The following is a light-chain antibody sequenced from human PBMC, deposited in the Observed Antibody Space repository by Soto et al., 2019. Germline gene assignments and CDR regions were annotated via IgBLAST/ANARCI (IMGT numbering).Light chain of an antibody. V-gene: IGKV1-5*03. CDR1: QTINRW. CDR2: EAS. CDR3: QQYNSYPWT. Sequence: IQRPQSPSTLSASLGDRFTITCLASQTINRWLAWHQQKPGKAPKLLIYEASSLESGVPSRFGGSGSGTEFTLIISSLQPDDFATYYCQQYNSYPWTFGQGTKVDIK. J-gene: IGKJ1*01.